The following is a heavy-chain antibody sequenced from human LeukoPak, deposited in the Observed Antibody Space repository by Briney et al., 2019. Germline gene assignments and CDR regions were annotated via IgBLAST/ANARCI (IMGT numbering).Heavy chain of an antibody. CDR1: GFTFSNYN. J-gene: IGHJ4*02. CDR2: ITSSSNTV. CDR3: ARLLSGWYLADY. Sequence: PGGSLRLSCAASGFTFSNYNMFCARQAPGKGLEWVSYITSSSNTVHYADSVKGRFTLSRDNAKSSLYLQMNSLRAEDTAIYYCARLLSGWYLADYWGQGTLVTVSS. V-gene: IGHV3-48*01. D-gene: IGHD6-19*01.